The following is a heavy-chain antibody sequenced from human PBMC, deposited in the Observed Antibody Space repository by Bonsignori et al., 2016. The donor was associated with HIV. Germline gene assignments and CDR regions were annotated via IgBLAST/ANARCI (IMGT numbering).Heavy chain of an antibody. D-gene: IGHD4-17*01. V-gene: IGHV3-30-3*01. CDR3: AREGWDGDYVPYWYFDL. CDR2: ISYDGSNK. J-gene: IGHJ2*01. Sequence: WIRQPPGKGLEWVAVISYDGSNKYYADSVKGRFTISRDNSKNTLYLQMNSLRAEDTAVYYCAREGWDGDYVPYWYFDLWGRGTLVTVSS.